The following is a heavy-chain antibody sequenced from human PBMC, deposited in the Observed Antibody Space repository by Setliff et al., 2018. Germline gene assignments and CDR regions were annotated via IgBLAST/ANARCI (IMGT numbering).Heavy chain of an antibody. CDR1: GGSISSSSYY. J-gene: IGHJ4*02. D-gene: IGHD3-3*01. V-gene: IGHV4-39*07. CDR3: ARRTEYYNFWSGYYDY. CDR2: IYYSGST. Sequence: SETLSLTCTVSGGSISSSSYYWGWIRQPPGKGLEWIVSIYYSGSTYYNPSLKSRVTISADTSKNQFSLKLSSVTAADTAVYSCARRTEYYNFWSGYYDYWGQGTLVTVSS.